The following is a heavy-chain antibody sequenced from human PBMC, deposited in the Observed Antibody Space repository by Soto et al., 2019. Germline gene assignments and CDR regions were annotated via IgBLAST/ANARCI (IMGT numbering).Heavy chain of an antibody. D-gene: IGHD3-3*01. J-gene: IGHJ6*02. CDR2: IIPIFGTA. CDR3: ASIDFWSGSGSSYYYGMDV. CDR1: GGAFSSYA. V-gene: IGHV1-69*13. Sequence: ASVKVSCKASGGAFSSYAISWVRQAPGQGLEWMGGIIPIFGTANYAQKFQGRVTITADESTSTAYMELSSLRSEDTAVYYCASIDFWSGSGSSYYYGMDVWGQGTTVTVS.